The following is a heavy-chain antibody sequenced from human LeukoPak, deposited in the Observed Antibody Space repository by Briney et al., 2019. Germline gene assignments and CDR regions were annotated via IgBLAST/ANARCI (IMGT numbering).Heavy chain of an antibody. CDR3: ATYYDILTGYYTGPY. CDR1: GFTFSSYS. J-gene: IGHJ4*02. V-gene: IGHV3-48*02. Sequence: GGSLRLSCAASGFTFSSYSMNWVRQAPGKGLEWGSYISSSSSTIYYADSVKGRFTISRDNAKNSLYLQMNSLRDEDTAVYYCATYYDILTGYYTGPYWGQGTLVTVSS. D-gene: IGHD3-9*01. CDR2: ISSSSSTI.